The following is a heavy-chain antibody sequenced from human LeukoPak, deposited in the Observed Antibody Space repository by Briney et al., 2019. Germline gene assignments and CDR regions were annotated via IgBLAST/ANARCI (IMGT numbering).Heavy chain of an antibody. J-gene: IGHJ4*02. V-gene: IGHV3-53*01. Sequence: GGSLRLSCAASGFTVSSNYMTWVRQAPGKGLEWVSVIYSGGSTYYADSVKGRFTISRDDSKNTPYLQMNSLRAEDTAVYYCASGLPPGIIDYWGQGTLVTVSS. CDR2: IYSGGST. CDR3: ASGLPPGIIDY. D-gene: IGHD1-14*01. CDR1: GFTVSSNY.